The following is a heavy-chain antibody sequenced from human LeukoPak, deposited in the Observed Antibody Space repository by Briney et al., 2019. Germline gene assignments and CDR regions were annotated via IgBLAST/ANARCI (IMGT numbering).Heavy chain of an antibody. V-gene: IGHV3-21*01. CDR2: ISSSSSYI. CDR1: GFTFSSYS. D-gene: IGHD5-24*01. Sequence: PGGSLRLSCAASGFTFSSYSMNWVRQAPGKGLEWVSSISSSSSYIYYADSVKGQFTISRDNAKNSLYLQMNSLRAEDTAVYYCATPLLGGRDGYDECDYWGQGTLVTVSS. J-gene: IGHJ4*02. CDR3: ATPLLGGRDGYDECDY.